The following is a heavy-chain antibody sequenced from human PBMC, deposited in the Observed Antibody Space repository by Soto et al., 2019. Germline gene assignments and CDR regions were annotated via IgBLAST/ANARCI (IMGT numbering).Heavy chain of an antibody. J-gene: IGHJ4*02. D-gene: IGHD3-10*01. V-gene: IGHV4-31*03. CDR2: IYYTGST. CDR1: GDSIHSGDHY. CDR3: TRVFHHGSGSYFFDH. Sequence: SETLSLTCSVSGDSIHSGDHYWAWIRQHPGTGPEWIGYIYYTGSTYYNPSLSSRLTMSVDTSKNHFSLKLTSVTAADTVVYYCTRVFHHGSGSYFFDHWGQGTLVTVSS.